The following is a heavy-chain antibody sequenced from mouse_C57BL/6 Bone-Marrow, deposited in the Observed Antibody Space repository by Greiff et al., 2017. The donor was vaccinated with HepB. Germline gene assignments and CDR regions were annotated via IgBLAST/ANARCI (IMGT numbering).Heavy chain of an antibody. D-gene: IGHD1-1*01. V-gene: IGHV1-39*01. J-gene: IGHJ2*01. CDR2: INPNYGTT. CDR3: ARIPYYYGSSYPYFDY. CDR1: GYSFTDYN. Sequence: VHVKQSGPELVKPGASVKISCKASGYSFTDYNMNWVKQSNGKSLEWIGVINPNYGTTSYNQKFKGKATLTVDQSSSTAYLQLNSLTSEDSAVYYCARIPYYYGSSYPYFDYWGQGTTLTVSS.